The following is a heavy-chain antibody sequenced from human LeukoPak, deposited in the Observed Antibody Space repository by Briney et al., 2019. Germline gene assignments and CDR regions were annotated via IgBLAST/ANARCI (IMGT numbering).Heavy chain of an antibody. D-gene: IGHD3-3*01. CDR2: INHSGST. CDR3: ARGPDFYDFWSGYWDY. V-gene: IGHV4-34*01. J-gene: IGHJ4*02. Sequence: SETLSLTCAVYGESFSVYYWSWIPQPPGKGLEWSGEINHSGSTNYNPSLKSRVTISVDTYKNQFSLKLSSVTAADTAVYYCARGPDFYDFWSGYWDYWGQGTLVTVSS. CDR1: GESFSVYY.